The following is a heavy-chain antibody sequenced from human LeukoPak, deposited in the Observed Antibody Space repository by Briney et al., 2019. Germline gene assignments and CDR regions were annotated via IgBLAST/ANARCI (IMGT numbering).Heavy chain of an antibody. CDR3: SRSAMGGFFDS. J-gene: IGHJ4*02. V-gene: IGHV3-74*01. D-gene: IGHD2-15*01. CDR1: GFAFSSYW. Sequence: PGGSLRLSCAASGFAFSSYWMHWVRQGPGKGPVWVSRANGDASDTSYADSVKGRFIISRDNAKNTLYLQMNSLRAEDTAVYYCSRSAMGGFFDSWGQGTLVTVSS. CDR2: ANGDASDT.